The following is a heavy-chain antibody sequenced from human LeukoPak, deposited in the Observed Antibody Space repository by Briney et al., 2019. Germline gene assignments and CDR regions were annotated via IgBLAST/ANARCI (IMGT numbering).Heavy chain of an antibody. V-gene: IGHV1-69*05. CDR3: ARVPLTYDFWSGTFDY. CDR2: IIPIFGTA. Sequence: SVKVSCKASGGTFSSYAISWVRQAPGQGLEWMGGIIPIFGTANYAQKFQGRVAITTDESTSTAYMELSSLRSEDTAVHYCARVPLTYDFWSGTFDYWGQGTLVTVSS. J-gene: IGHJ4*02. CDR1: GGTFSSYA. D-gene: IGHD3-3*01.